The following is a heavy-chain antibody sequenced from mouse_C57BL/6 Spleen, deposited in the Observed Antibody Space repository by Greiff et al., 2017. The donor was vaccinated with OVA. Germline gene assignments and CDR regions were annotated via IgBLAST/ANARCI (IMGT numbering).Heavy chain of an antibody. D-gene: IGHD2-3*01. CDR1: GFTFSSYA. CDR3: ARDYDGYYDAWFAY. J-gene: IGHJ3*01. Sequence: EVQGVESGGGLVKPGGSLKLSCAASGFTFSSYAMSWVRQTPEKRLEWVATISDGGSYTYYPDNVKGRFTISRDNAKNNLYLQMSHLKSEDTAMYYCARDYDGYYDAWFAYWGQGTLVTVSA. CDR2: ISDGGSYT. V-gene: IGHV5-4*01.